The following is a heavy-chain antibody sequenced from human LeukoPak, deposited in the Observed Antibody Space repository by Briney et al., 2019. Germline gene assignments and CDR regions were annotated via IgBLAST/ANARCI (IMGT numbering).Heavy chain of an antibody. CDR2: ISYDGSNK. CDR1: GFTFSSYG. CDR3: AKDQGFKRMVAFDI. J-gene: IGHJ3*02. D-gene: IGHD2-8*01. V-gene: IGHV3-30*18. Sequence: PGGSLRLSCAASGFTFSSYGMHWVRQAPGKGLEWVAFISYDGSNKYYADSVKGRFTISRDNSKNTLYLQMNNLRADDTAVYYCAKDQGFKRMVAFDIWGQGTMVTVSS.